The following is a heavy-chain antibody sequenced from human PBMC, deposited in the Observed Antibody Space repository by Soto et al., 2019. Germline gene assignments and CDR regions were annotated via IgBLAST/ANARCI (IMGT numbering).Heavy chain of an antibody. D-gene: IGHD3-22*01. CDR3: ARMVNYYDSSGYYYDF. J-gene: IGHJ4*02. V-gene: IGHV4-59*01. CDR1: GGSISSYY. Sequence: PSETLSLTRTVSGGSISSYYWSWIRQPPGKRLEYIGYIYYNGNTNYNPSLKSRVTISVDTSKNQFSLKLSSVTAADTAVYFCARMVNYYDSSGYYYDFWGQGSLVTVSS. CDR2: IYYNGNT.